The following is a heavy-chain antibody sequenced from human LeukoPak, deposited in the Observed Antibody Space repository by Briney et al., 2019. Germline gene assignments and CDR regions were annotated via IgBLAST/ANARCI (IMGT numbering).Heavy chain of an antibody. CDR1: GGTFSSYS. D-gene: IGHD6-19*01. V-gene: IGHV1-69*02. CDR2: IIPIPGIA. CDR3: ARSDSSGSVFDY. J-gene: IGHJ4*02. Sequence: ASVKVSCKASGGTFSSYSISWVRQAPGQGLEWMGRIIPIPGIANYAQKFQGRVTITADKSTSTAYMELSSLRSEDTAVYYCARSDSSGSVFDYWGQGTLVTVSS.